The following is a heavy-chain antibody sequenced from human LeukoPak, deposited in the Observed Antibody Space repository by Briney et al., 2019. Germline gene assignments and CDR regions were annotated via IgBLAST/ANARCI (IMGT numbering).Heavy chain of an antibody. CDR3: ARGDNTYYYDSSDQSTFDY. J-gene: IGHJ4*02. D-gene: IGHD3-22*01. CDR1: GYTFTSYY. Sequence: ASVKVSCKASGYTFTSYYMHWVRQAPGQGLEWMGIINPSGGSTSYAQKFQGRVTMTRDMSTSTVYMELSSLRSEDTAVYYCARGDNTYYYDSSDQSTFDYWGQGILVTVSS. CDR2: INPSGGST. V-gene: IGHV1-46*01.